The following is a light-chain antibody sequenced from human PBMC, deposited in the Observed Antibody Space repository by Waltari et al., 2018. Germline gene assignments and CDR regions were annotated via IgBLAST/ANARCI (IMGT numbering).Light chain of an antibody. Sequence: EIFLTQSPATLSVSAGERAALSCRASQSVGTSLACYQHRTGQAPRLLISDASKRAAGIPARFSGSGSGTDFTLAIDTLEPEDFAVYYCQQRNTWPRTFGQGTKVEI. J-gene: IGKJ1*01. CDR3: QQRNTWPRT. CDR2: DAS. CDR1: QSVGTS. V-gene: IGKV3-11*01.